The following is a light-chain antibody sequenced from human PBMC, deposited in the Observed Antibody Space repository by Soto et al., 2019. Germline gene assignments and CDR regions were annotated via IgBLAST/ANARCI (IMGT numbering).Light chain of an antibody. CDR3: QERSNWPPLT. CDR1: QSVSTF. J-gene: IGKJ4*01. V-gene: IGKV3-11*01. CDR2: NAS. Sequence: EIVLTQSPATLSSSPGERATLSCRASQSVSTFLAWYQQKPGQAPRRLIYNASNRATGIPARFSGSGSGTDFTLTISSLEPEYSAVYYCQERSNWPPLTFGGGTKVEI.